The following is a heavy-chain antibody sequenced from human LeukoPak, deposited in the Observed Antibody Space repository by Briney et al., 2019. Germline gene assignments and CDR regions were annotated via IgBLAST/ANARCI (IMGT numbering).Heavy chain of an antibody. CDR1: GGSISSGGYY. D-gene: IGHD1-26*01. J-gene: IGHJ4*02. Sequence: KPSETLSLTCTVSGGSISSGGYYWSWIRQHPGKCLEWIGYIYYSGSTYYNPSLKSRVTISVDTSKNQFSLKLSSVTAADKAVYYCARDWDLQYYFAYWGQGTLVTVSS. V-gene: IGHV4-31*03. CDR2: IYYSGST. CDR3: ARDWDLQYYFAY.